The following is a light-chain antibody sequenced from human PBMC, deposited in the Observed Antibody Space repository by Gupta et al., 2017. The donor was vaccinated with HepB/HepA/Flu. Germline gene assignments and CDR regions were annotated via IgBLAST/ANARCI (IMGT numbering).Light chain of an antibody. CDR2: LGS. J-gene: IGKJ5*01. CDR3: RQALQTPLT. CDR1: QSLLHSNGYNY. V-gene: IGKV2-28*01. Sequence: DIVMTQSPLSLPVTPGEPASISCRSSQSLLHSNGYNYLDWYLQKPGQSPQLLIYLGSNRASGVPDKFNGSGSGTNFTLKISRGEAEDVGVYYCRQALQTPLTFGQGTRLEIK.